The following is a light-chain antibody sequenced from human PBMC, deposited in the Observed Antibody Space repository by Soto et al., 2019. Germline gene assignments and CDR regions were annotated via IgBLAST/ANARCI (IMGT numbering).Light chain of an antibody. CDR2: DVS. Sequence: DIELTPSPSTLSVSPGESVTLSCGASRSVSSTYLAWYQQKPGLAPRLLMYDVSKRATGIPDRFSGSGSGTHFTLTITRVEPEDFAVYYCHQYGNSPATFGQGARLEIK. CDR3: HQYGNSPAT. V-gene: IGKV3D-20*01. CDR1: RSVSSTY. J-gene: IGKJ5*01.